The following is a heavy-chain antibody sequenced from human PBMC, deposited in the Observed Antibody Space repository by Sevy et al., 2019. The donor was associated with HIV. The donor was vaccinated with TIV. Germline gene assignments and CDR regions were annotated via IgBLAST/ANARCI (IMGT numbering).Heavy chain of an antibody. J-gene: IGHJ6*02. CDR1: GYTFTRYY. D-gene: IGHD5-18*01. Sequence: ASVKVSCKASGYTFTRYYMHWVRQAPGQGLEWMGIINPSGGSTSYAQKFQGRVTMTRDTSTSTVYMELSSLRSEDTAVYYCAREGYSKGYSYGYDYYYCGMDVWGQGTTVTVSS. CDR3: AREGYSKGYSYGYDYYYCGMDV. V-gene: IGHV1-46*03. CDR2: INPSGGST.